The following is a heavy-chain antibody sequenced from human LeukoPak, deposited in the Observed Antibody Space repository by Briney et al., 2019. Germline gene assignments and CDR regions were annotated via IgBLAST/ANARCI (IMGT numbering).Heavy chain of an antibody. CDR2: IYSGGST. J-gene: IGHJ4*02. V-gene: IGHV3-66*01. D-gene: IGHD1-14*01. CDR1: GFTVSSNY. Sequence: GGSLRLSCAASGFTVSSNYMSWVRQAPGKGLEWVSVIYSGGSTYYADSVKGRFTISRDNSKNTLYLQMNSLRAEDTAVYYCARVASDGSWYPDYSGQGTLVTVSS. CDR3: ARVASDGSWYPDY.